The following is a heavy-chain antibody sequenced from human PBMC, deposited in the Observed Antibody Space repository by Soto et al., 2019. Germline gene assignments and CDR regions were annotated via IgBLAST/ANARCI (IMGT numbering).Heavy chain of an antibody. CDR3: TTVAGGVRFLGWFPFDY. V-gene: IGHV3-15*01. CDR1: GFTFSNAW. D-gene: IGHD3-3*01. CDR2: IKSKTDGGTT. J-gene: IGHJ4*02. Sequence: GGSLRLSCAASGFTFSNAWMSWVRQAPGKGLEWVGRIKSKTDGGTTDYAAPVKGRYTISRDDSKNTLYLQMNSLKTEHTAVYSCTTVAGGVRFLGWFPFDYWGQGTLVTVSS.